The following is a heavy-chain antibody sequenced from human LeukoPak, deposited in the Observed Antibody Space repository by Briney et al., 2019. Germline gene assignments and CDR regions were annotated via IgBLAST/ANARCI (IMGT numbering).Heavy chain of an antibody. V-gene: IGHV3-48*03. CDR1: GGSISSSN. CDR2: ITSSDSTT. Sequence: GTLSLTCAVSGGSISSSNWWSWVRQAPGRGLEWLSYITSSDSTTHYADSVKGRFTISRDDAQNSLYLQMNSLRVEDTAVYYCARDGTPNYRSGWVYVDVWGKGTTVTISS. CDR3: ARDGTPNYRSGWVYVDV. D-gene: IGHD6-25*01. J-gene: IGHJ6*03.